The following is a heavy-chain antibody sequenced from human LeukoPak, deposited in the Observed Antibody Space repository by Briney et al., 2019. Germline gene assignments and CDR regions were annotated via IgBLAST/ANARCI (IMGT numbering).Heavy chain of an antibody. CDR2: ISAYNGNT. CDR1: GYTFTSYS. Sequence: ASVKVSCKASGYTFTSYSINWVRQAAGQGLEWMAWISAYNGNTNYAQKFHGRVTLTRDTSTSTAYMELRSLRSDDTAVYFCARGMSGYTEDPFDIWGQGTVVTVSS. J-gene: IGHJ3*02. CDR3: ARGMSGYTEDPFDI. V-gene: IGHV1-18*01. D-gene: IGHD2-2*02.